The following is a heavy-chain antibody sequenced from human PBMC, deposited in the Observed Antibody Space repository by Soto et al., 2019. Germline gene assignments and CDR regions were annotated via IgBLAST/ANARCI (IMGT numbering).Heavy chain of an antibody. J-gene: IGHJ4*02. V-gene: IGHV4-38-2*02. CDR1: GYSINSDDY. D-gene: IGHD2-2*01. Sequence: SETLSLTCTVSGYSINSDDYWGWIRQPPGKGLEWIASIYHSVSTFYNPSLRSRVTISIDTSKNQFSLRLTAVPAADTAMYHRGIKACYARGRVKLFDSWGQGPLVTAAS. CDR2: IYHSVST. CDR3: GIKACYARGRVKLFDS.